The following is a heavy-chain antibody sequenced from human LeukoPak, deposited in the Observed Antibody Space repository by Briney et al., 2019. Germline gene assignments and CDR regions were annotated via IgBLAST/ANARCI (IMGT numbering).Heavy chain of an antibody. V-gene: IGHV3-15*01. CDR3: TTRLGFIYGEDF. CDR2: IKRTTDGGTI. J-gene: IGHJ4*02. CDR1: GFAFTNAW. D-gene: IGHD4/OR15-4a*01. Sequence: GGSLRLSCTGSGFAFTNAWLTWVRQAPGKGLEGGGHIKRTTDGGTIDYAAPVEGRFTISRNESKNMIYLQMTNLKTEDTAVYYCTTRLGFIYGEDFWGQGTLVTVSS.